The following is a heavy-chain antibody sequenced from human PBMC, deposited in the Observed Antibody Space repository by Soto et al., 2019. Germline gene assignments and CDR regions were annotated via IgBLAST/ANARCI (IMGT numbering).Heavy chain of an antibody. J-gene: IGHJ3*02. CDR1: GFTFSSYW. CDR3: ARFGPADAFDI. Sequence: RLSCAASGFTFSSYWMSWVRQAPGKGLEWVANIKQDGSEKYYVDSVKGRFTISRDNAKNTLYLQMXXXXXEDTAVYYCARFGPADAFDIWGQGTMVTVSS. D-gene: IGHD2-2*01. V-gene: IGHV3-7*01. CDR2: IKQDGSEK.